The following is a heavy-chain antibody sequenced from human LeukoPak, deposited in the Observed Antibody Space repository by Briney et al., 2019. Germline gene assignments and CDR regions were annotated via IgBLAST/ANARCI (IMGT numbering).Heavy chain of an antibody. D-gene: IGHD4-17*01. J-gene: IGHJ4*02. Sequence: ASVKVSCKASGGTFSSYAISWVRQAPGQGLEWMGGIIPIFGTANYAQKFQGRVTITADKSTSTAYMELSSLRSEDTAVYYCARDAGGTVTTAYYFDYWGQGTLVTVSS. CDR3: ARDAGGTVTTAYYFDY. CDR1: GGTFSSYA. V-gene: IGHV1-69*06. CDR2: IIPIFGTA.